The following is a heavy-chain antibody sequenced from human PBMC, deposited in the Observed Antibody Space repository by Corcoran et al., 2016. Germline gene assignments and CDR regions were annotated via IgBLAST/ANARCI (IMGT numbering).Heavy chain of an antibody. J-gene: IGHJ6*02. V-gene: IGHV1-69*01. CDR1: GGTFSSYT. CDR3: SRSTPLRWLQVAGYYYCMDV. Sequence: QVQLVQSGAEVKKPGSSVKVSCKASGGTFSSYTINWVRQAPGPGLEWMGGIIPIFGTTNYAQNFQGRVTITADESTSTAYMGLCSLGSEDTAVYYWSRSTPLRWLQVAGYYYCMDVWGQGTTVTVSS. CDR2: IIPIFGTT. D-gene: IGHD5-12*01.